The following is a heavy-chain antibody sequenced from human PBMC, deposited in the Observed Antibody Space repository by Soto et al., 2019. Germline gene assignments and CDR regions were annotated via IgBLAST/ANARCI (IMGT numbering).Heavy chain of an antibody. Sequence: GASVKVSCKASGYTFTSYDINWVRKATGQGLEWMGWMNPNSGNTGDAQKFQGRVTMTRNTSISTAYMELSSLRSKDTASYYCARGASSGWYDLFGPWGQGTMVTVSS. D-gene: IGHD6-19*01. J-gene: IGHJ5*02. CDR2: MNPNSGNT. CDR3: ARGASSGWYDLFGP. CDR1: GYTFTSYD. V-gene: IGHV1-8*01.